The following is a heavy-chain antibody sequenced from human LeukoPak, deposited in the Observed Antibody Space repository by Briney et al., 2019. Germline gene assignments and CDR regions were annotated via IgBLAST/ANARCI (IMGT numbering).Heavy chain of an antibody. V-gene: IGHV4-39*01. Sequence: SETLSLTCTVSGGSISSSSYYWGWIRQPPGKGLEWIGSIYYSGSTYYNPSLKSRVTISVDTSKNQFSLKLSSVTAADTAVYYCARGSWRTYSSSPTVFDYWGQGTLVTVSS. CDR3: ARGSWRTYSSSPTVFDY. CDR2: IYYSGST. D-gene: IGHD6-6*01. CDR1: GGSISSSSYY. J-gene: IGHJ4*02.